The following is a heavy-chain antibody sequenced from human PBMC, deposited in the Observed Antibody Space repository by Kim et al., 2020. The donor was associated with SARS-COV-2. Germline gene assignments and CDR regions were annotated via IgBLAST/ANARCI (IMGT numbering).Heavy chain of an antibody. CDR3: ARSFRNAFDI. CDR2: TYYRSKWST. V-gene: IGHV6-1*01. CDR1: GDSVSSNSVG. Sequence: SQTLSLTCAIPGDSVSSNSVGWHWIRQSPSRGLEWLGRTYYRSKWSTDYAVSVKSRIIINPDTTKNQFSLQLNSVTPEDTAVYYCARSFRNAFDIWGQGT. J-gene: IGHJ3*02.